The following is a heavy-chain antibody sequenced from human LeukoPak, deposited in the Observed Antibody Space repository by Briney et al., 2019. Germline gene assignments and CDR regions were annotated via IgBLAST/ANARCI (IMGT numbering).Heavy chain of an antibody. CDR2: IYYSGST. CDR1: GGSISSYY. V-gene: IGHV4-59*01. Sequence: SETLSLTCTVSGGSISSYYWSWIRQPPGKGLEWIGYIYYSGSTNYNPSLKSRVTISVDTSKNQFSLKLSSVTAADTAVYYCARANSGYYYYYMDVWGKGTTVTTSS. CDR3: ARANSGYYYYYMDV. D-gene: IGHD3-10*01. J-gene: IGHJ6*03.